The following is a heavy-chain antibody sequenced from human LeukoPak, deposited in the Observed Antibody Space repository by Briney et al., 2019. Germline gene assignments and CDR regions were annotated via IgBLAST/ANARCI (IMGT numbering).Heavy chain of an antibody. CDR3: ARGAVAGYIPFDY. D-gene: IGHD6-19*01. Sequence: PGGSLRLSCSASGFTFSSYAMHWVRQAPGKGLEYVSAISSNGGSTYYADSVKGRFTISRDNSKNTLYLQMSSLRAEDTAVYYCARGAVAGYIPFDYWAQGTLVTVSS. CDR2: ISSNGGST. V-gene: IGHV3-64D*06. CDR1: GFTFSSYA. J-gene: IGHJ4*02.